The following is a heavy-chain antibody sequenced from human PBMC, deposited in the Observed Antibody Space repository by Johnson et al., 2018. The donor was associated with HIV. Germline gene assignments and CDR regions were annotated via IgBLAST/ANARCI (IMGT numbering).Heavy chain of an antibody. V-gene: IGHV3-53*01. CDR2: IYSGGST. J-gene: IGHJ3*02. CDR3: ARDSDI. Sequence: VSSTYMSWVRQAPGKGLEWVSAIYSGGSTYYADSVKGRFTISRDNSKNTLDLQMNSLRAEDTAVYYCARDSDIWGQGTMVTVSS. CDR1: VSSTY.